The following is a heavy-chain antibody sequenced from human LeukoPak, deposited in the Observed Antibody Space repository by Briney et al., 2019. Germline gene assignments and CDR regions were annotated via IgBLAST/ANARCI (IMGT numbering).Heavy chain of an antibody. CDR2: ISSSGDTI. J-gene: IGHJ4*02. Sequence: PGGSLRLSCAASGFTLSHYYMTWIRQAPGKGLEWLSCISSSGDTIYYADSVKGRFTVSRDNAENSLYLQMNSLRAEDTAMYYCGRQGSEIDYWGQGTLSPSPQ. V-gene: IGHV3-11*01. CDR1: GFTLSHYY. CDR3: GRQGSEIDY.